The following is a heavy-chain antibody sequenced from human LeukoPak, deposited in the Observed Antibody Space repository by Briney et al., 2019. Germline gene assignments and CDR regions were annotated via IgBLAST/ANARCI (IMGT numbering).Heavy chain of an antibody. D-gene: IGHD3-16*02. V-gene: IGHV1-2*02. CDR2: INPNSGGT. Sequence: ASVKVSCKASGYTFTGYYMHWVRQAPGQGLEWMGWINPNSGGTNYAQKLQGRVTMTTDTSTSTAYMELRSLRSDDTAVYYCARGNYYDYVWGSYRTHYFDYWGQGTLVTVSS. CDR3: ARGNYYDYVWGSYRTHYFDY. J-gene: IGHJ4*02. CDR1: GYTFTGYY.